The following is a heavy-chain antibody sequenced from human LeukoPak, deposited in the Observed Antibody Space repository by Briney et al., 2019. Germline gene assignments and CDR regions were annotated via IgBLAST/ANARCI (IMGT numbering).Heavy chain of an antibody. D-gene: IGHD3-10*01. Sequence: GGSLRLSCAASGFTFSTYVMSWVRQAPGKGLEWVSTISASGIGTYYADSVKDRFTVSRDNSKNTLYLQMNSLRAEGTAVYFCANLRGSGSSYFDSWGQGTLVTVSS. CDR1: GFTFSTYV. J-gene: IGHJ4*02. V-gene: IGHV3-23*01. CDR2: ISASGIGT. CDR3: ANLRGSGSSYFDS.